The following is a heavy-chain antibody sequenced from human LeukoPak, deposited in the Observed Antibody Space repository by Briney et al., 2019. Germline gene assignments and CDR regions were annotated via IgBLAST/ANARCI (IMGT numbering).Heavy chain of an antibody. Sequence: PSETLSLTCTASGGSMSSYDWSWIRQPPGKGLEWVGYIYSSGSTNSYPSLKGRVTISADTSNKQFSLNLSAVPAADTTVYYCASLVTNWVHPWGQGTLGTVSS. D-gene: IGHD2-21*02. CDR1: GGSMSSYD. CDR3: ASLVTNWVHP. J-gene: IGHJ5*02. V-gene: IGHV4-59*08. CDR2: IYSSGST.